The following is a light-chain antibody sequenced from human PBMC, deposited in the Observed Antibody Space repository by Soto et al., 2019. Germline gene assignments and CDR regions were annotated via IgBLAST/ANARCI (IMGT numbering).Light chain of an antibody. CDR1: SSNIGSNT. CDR3: AAWDDSLNGVV. J-gene: IGLJ2*01. CDR2: SNN. Sequence: QSVLTQPPSASGTPGQRVTLSCSGRSSNIGSNTVNWYQQLPGTAPKLLIYSNNQRPSGVPDRFSGSKSGTSASLAISWLQSEDEADYYCAAWDDSLNGVVFGGGTKLTVL. V-gene: IGLV1-44*01.